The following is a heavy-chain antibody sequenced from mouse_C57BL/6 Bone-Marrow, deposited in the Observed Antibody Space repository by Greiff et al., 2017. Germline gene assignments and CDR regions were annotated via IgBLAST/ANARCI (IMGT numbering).Heavy chain of an antibody. Sequence: QVQLQQPGAELVKPGASVKLSCKASGYTFTSYWMHWVKQRPGQGLEWIGMIHPNSGSTNYNEKFKSKATLTVDKSSSTAYMQLSSLTSEDSAVYYCARSWVYDGYLDYWGQGTTLTVSS. J-gene: IGHJ2*01. CDR2: IHPNSGST. V-gene: IGHV1-64*01. D-gene: IGHD2-3*01. CDR1: GYTFTSYW. CDR3: ARSWVYDGYLDY.